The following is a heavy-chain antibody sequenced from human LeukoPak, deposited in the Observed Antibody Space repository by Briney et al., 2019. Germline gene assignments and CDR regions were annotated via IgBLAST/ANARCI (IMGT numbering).Heavy chain of an antibody. V-gene: IGHV3-72*01. CDR2: IRNKANRYTT. J-gene: IGHJ4*02. D-gene: IGHD1-7*01. Sequence: GGSLRLSCGVSGFTFSEHHMDWVRQAPGKGLEWVARIRNKANRYTTEYAASVKGRFTISRDDSKNSLFLQMNGLKTEDTAVYYCARSPRGTSPFDYWGQGTLVTVSS. CDR1: GFTFSEHH. CDR3: ARSPRGTSPFDY.